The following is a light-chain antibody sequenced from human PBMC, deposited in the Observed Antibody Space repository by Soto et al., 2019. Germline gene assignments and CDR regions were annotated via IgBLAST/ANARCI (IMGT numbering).Light chain of an antibody. V-gene: IGKV1-27*01. J-gene: IGKJ4*01. CDR2: VAS. CDR1: QGISNY. Sequence: QMTQYKTTLSASVGDRVTITCRASQGISNYLAWYQQKPGKVPKVLIYVASALQSGVPSRFSGSGSGRDFTLTISSLQPEDVATYYCQEYISVLTFGGGTKVAIK. CDR3: QEYISVLT.